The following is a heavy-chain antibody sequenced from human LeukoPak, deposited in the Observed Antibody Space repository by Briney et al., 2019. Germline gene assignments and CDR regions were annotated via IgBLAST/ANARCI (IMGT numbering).Heavy chain of an antibody. CDR2: ISGSGGST. CDR3: AKLVSNDYVWGSYRFFDY. J-gene: IGHJ4*02. CDR1: GFTFSSYA. V-gene: IGHV3-23*01. D-gene: IGHD3-16*02. Sequence: GGSLRLSCAASGFTFSSYAMSWVRQAPGKGLEWVSAISGSGGSTYYADSVKGRFTNSRDNSKNTLYLQMNSLRAEDTAVYYCAKLVSNDYVWGSYRFFDYWGQGTLVTVSS.